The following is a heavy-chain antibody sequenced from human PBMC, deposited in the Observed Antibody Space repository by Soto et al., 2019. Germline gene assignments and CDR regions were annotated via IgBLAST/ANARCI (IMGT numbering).Heavy chain of an antibody. D-gene: IGHD6-6*01. CDR3: ARPDSSSGGYYGMDV. CDR2: IIPIFGTA. V-gene: IGHV1-69*12. Sequence: QVQLVQSGAEVKKPGSSVKVSCKASGGTFSSYAISWVRQAPGQGLEWMGGIIPIFGTANYAQKFQGRVTITADESXTTAYTERSSLRSEDTAVYYCARPDSSSGGYYGMDVWGQGTTVTVSS. J-gene: IGHJ6*02. CDR1: GGTFSSYA.